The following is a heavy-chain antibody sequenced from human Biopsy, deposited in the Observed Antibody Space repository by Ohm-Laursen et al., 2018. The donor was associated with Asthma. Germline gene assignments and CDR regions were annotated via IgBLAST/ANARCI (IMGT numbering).Heavy chain of an antibody. CDR1: GFTFRSYA. CDR2: INQDGREK. CDR3: AKPMLHLNYYDSSGSPTPSGAFDI. Sequence: GSLRLSCAASGFTFRSYAMHWVSQAPGKGLEWVANINQDGREKYYVDSVRGRFTISRDNAKNSLYLQMNSLRAEDTAIYYCAKPMLHLNYYDSSGSPTPSGAFDIWGQGSMVTVSS. D-gene: IGHD3-22*01. V-gene: IGHV3-7*05. J-gene: IGHJ3*02.